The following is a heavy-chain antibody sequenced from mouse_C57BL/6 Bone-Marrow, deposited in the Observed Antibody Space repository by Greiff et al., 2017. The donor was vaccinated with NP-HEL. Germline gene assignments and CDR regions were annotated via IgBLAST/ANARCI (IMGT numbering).Heavy chain of an antibody. D-gene: IGHD2-14*01. Sequence: VQLQQSGAELVKPGASVKMSCKASGYTFTSYWLTWVKQRPGQGLEWIGDIYPGSGSTNYNEKFKSKVTLTVDTSSSTAYMQLSSLTSEDSAVYYCARLPYDYDDYWGQGTTLTVSS. CDR3: ARLPYDYDDY. J-gene: IGHJ2*01. CDR1: GYTFTSYW. CDR2: IYPGSGST. V-gene: IGHV1-55*01.